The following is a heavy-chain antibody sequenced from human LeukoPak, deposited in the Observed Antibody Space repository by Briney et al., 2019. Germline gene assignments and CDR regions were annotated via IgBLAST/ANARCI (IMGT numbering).Heavy chain of an antibody. D-gene: IGHD2-2*02. V-gene: IGHV4-59*01. CDR2: IYYSGST. J-gene: IGHJ6*02. CDR3: AGSYCSSTSCYNGMDV. CDR1: GGSISSYY. Sequence: SETLSLTCTVSGGSISSYYWSRIRQPPGKGLEWIGYIYYSGSTNYNPSLKSRVTISVDTSKNQFSLKLSSVTAADTAVYYCAGSYCSSTSCYNGMDVWGQGTTVTVSS.